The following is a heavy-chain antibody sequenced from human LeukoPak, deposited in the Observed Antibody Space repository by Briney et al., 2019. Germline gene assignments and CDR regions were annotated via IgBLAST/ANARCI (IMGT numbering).Heavy chain of an antibody. D-gene: IGHD3-10*01. V-gene: IGHV4-39*01. CDR1: GGSISSSSYY. J-gene: IGHJ5*02. CDR2: IYYSGST. Sequence: SETLSLTCTVSGGSISSSSYYWGWIRQPPGKGLEWIGSIYYSGSTYYNPSLKSRVTISVDTSKNQLSLKLSSVTAADTAVYYCARVTMVRGVSYNWFDPWGQGTLVTVSS. CDR3: ARVTMVRGVSYNWFDP.